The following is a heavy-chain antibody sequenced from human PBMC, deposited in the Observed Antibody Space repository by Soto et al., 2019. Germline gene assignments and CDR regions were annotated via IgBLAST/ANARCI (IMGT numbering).Heavy chain of an antibody. Sequence: PGESLKISCKGSGYSFTSYWIGWVRQMPGKCLEWMGIIYPGDSDTRYSPSFQGQVTISADKSISTAYLQWSSLKASDTAMYYCARVGYCSSTSCYGVPYYYYYMDVWGKGTTVTVS. CDR3: ARVGYCSSTSCYGVPYYYYYMDV. J-gene: IGHJ6*03. CDR2: IYPGDSDT. D-gene: IGHD2-2*01. CDR1: GYSFTSYW. V-gene: IGHV5-51*01.